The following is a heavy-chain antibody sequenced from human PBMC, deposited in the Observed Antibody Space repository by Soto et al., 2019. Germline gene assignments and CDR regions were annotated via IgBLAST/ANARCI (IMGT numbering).Heavy chain of an antibody. Sequence: QVQLVQSGAEVKKPGSSVKVSCKASGGTFSSYAISWVRQAPGQGLEWMGGIIPIFGTANYAQKFQGRVTITADESTSTAYMELSSLRSEDTAVYYCARSCGGDCQRPPAFSYWYFDLWGRGTLVTVSS. V-gene: IGHV1-69*12. CDR3: ARSCGGDCQRPPAFSYWYFDL. J-gene: IGHJ2*01. CDR2: IIPIFGTA. D-gene: IGHD2-21*02. CDR1: GGTFSSYA.